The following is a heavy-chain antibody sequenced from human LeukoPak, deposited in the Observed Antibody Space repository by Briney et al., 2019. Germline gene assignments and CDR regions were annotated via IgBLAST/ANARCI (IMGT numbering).Heavy chain of an antibody. Sequence: PSETLSLTCTVSGGSISSYYWSWIRQPPGKGLEWIGYIYYSGSTNYNPSLKSRVTISVDTSKNQFSLKLSSVTAADTAVYYCAREQSHVASDIWGQGTMVTVSS. CDR3: AREQSHVASDI. J-gene: IGHJ3*02. CDR1: GGSISSYY. CDR2: IYYSGST. V-gene: IGHV4-59*01.